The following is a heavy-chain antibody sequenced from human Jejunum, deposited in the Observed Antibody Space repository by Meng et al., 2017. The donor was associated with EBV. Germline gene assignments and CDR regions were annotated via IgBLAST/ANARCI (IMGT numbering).Heavy chain of an antibody. D-gene: IGHD5-12*01. V-gene: IGHV3-74*01. CDR3: ARAEFSGPSLVY. Sequence: EVQLVESGGGVGQPGGSRRRSCTGSGFTFNSNWMHWVRQAPGKGLVWVSRIDHTGTSTSYADSVKGRFTISRDNAKNTLYLELNSLRPEDTAVYYCARAEFSGPSLVYWGQGTLVTVSA. CDR2: IDHTGTST. J-gene: IGHJ4*02. CDR1: GFTFNSNW.